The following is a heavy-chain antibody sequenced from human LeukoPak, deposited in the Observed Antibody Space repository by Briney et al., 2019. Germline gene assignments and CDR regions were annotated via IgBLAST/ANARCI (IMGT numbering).Heavy chain of an antibody. Sequence: SETLSLTCAVYGGSFSGYYWSWIRQPPGKGLEWIGEINHSGSTNYNPPLKSRVTISVDTSKNQFSLKLSSVTAADTAVYYCARGYSSRNTALLRSRNNWFDPWGQGTLVTVSS. CDR2: INHSGST. D-gene: IGHD6-13*01. CDR3: ARGYSSRNTALLRSRNNWFDP. V-gene: IGHV4-34*01. CDR1: GGSFSGYY. J-gene: IGHJ5*02.